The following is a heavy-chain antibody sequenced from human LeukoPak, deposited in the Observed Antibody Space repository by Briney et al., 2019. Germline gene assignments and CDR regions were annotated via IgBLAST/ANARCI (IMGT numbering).Heavy chain of an antibody. CDR3: ARDLRLSGVVVSYYMDV. D-gene: IGHD2-15*01. J-gene: IGHJ6*03. V-gene: IGHV1-2*02. Sequence: ASVKVSCKASGYTFTGYYMHWVRQAPGQGLEWMGWINPNSGGTNYAQKFQGRVTMTRDTSISTAYMEVSRLRSDDTAVYHCARDLRLSGVVVSYYMDVWGKGTTVTVSS. CDR1: GYTFTGYY. CDR2: INPNSGGT.